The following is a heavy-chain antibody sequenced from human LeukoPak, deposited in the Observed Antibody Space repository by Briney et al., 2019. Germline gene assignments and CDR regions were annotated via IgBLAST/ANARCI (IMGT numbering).Heavy chain of an antibody. D-gene: IGHD2-21*02. CDR3: ARHGHYCGGDCYLDY. CDR2: IHYSGST. V-gene: IGHV4-39*01. Sequence: PSETLSLTCTVSGGSFSSSNYYWGWIRQPPGKGLEWIRSIHYSGSTYYNPSLKSRVTISVDTSKNQFSLKLISVTAADTAVYYCARHGHYCGGDCYLDYWGPGTLVTVSS. J-gene: IGHJ4*02. CDR1: GGSFSSSNYY.